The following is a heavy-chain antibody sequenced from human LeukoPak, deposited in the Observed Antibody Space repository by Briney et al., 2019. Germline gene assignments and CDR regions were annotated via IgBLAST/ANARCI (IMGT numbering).Heavy chain of an antibody. J-gene: IGHJ4*02. CDR3: ARGEGVGVAIGEAFDY. V-gene: IGHV3-21*01. CDR2: ISSSSSYI. CDR1: GFTFSSYS. D-gene: IGHD3-3*01. Sequence: GGPLRLSCAASGFTFSSYSMNWVRQAPGKGLEWASSISSSSSYIYYADSVKGRFTISRDNAKNSLYLQMNSLRAEDTAVYYCARGEGVGVAIGEAFDYWGQGTLVTVSS.